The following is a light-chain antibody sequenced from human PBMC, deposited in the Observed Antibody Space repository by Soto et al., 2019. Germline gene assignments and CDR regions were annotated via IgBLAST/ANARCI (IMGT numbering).Light chain of an antibody. J-gene: IGKJ5*01. V-gene: IGKV1-5*01. Sequence: DIQMTQSPSTLSASVGDPVTVTCRASQSVSGWLAWYQQKPGEAPNLLIFDASSLQSGVPSRFSGRGSGAEYTLTISSLQPEDFATYFCQHSYSNFPITFGQGTRLENK. CDR1: QSVSGW. CDR2: DAS. CDR3: QHSYSNFPIT.